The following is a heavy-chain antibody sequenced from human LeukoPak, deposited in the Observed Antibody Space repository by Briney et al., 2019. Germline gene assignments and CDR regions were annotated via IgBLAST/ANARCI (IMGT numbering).Heavy chain of an antibody. Sequence: ASVKVSCKASGYTFTTYGITWVRQAPGQGLEWMGWINPNSGGTNYAQKFQGWVTMTRDTSISTAYMELSRLRSDDTAVYYCARGPREIDCSGGSCYFAGAFDIWGQGTMVTVSS. CDR3: ARGPREIDCSGGSCYFAGAFDI. D-gene: IGHD2-15*01. CDR2: INPNSGGT. CDR1: GYTFTTYG. V-gene: IGHV1-2*04. J-gene: IGHJ3*02.